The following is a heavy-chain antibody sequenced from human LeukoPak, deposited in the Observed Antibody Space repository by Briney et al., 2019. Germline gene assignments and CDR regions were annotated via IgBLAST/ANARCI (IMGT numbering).Heavy chain of an antibody. CDR1: GGSISSGGYS. J-gene: IGHJ4*02. CDR3: ARGSVYYDSSGHSPYYFDY. CDR2: IYHSGST. D-gene: IGHD3-22*01. V-gene: IGHV4-30-2*01. Sequence: SETLSLTCAVSGGSISSGGYSWSWIRQPPGKGLEWIGYIYHSGSTYYNPSLKSRVTMSVDRSKNQFSLKLSSVTAADMAVYYCARGSVYYDSSGHSPYYFDYWGQGTLVTVSS.